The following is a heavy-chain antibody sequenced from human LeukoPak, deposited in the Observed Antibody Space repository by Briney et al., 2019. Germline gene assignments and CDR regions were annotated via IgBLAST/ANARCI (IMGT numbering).Heavy chain of an antibody. V-gene: IGHV1-58*02. D-gene: IGHD1-26*01. CDR2: IVVGSGNT. Sequence: GASVKVSCKASGFTFTSSAMQWVRQARGQRLEWIVWIVVGSGNTNYAQKFQERVTITRDMSTGTAYMELSSLRSEDTAVYYCARDFRYGGAKAPFGYWGQGTLVTVSS. CDR1: GFTFTSSA. CDR3: ARDFRYGGAKAPFGY. J-gene: IGHJ4*02.